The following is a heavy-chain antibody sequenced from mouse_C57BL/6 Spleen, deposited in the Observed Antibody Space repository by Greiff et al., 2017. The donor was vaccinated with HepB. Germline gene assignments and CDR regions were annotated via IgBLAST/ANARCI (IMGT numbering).Heavy chain of an antibody. CDR2: INPSTGGT. Sequence: VQLQQSGPELVKPGASVKISCKASGYSFTGYYMNWVKQSPEKSLEWIGEINPSTGGTTYNQKFKAKATLTVDKSSSTAYMQLKSLTSEDSAVYYCARRDSSGFMDYWGQGTSVTVSS. V-gene: IGHV1-42*01. D-gene: IGHD3-2*02. CDR1: GYSFTGYY. J-gene: IGHJ4*01. CDR3: ARRDSSGFMDY.